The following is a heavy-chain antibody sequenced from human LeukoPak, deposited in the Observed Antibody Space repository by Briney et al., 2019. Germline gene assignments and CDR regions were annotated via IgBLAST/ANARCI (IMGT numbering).Heavy chain of an antibody. V-gene: IGHV1-2*02. Sequence: GASVKVSCKASEYTFTGYYMRWVRQAPGQGLEWMAWINANSGGSNYAQKFQGRVAMTTDTSSNTAYMDLHRMKSDDTDVNYCASCSGSYSPEYWGQGTLVIVS. D-gene: IGHD3-10*02. J-gene: IGHJ4*02. CDR3: ASCSGSYSPEY. CDR2: INANSGGS. CDR1: EYTFTGYY.